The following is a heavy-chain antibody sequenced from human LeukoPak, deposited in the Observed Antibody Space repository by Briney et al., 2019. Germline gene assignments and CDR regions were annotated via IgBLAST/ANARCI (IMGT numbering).Heavy chain of an antibody. D-gene: IGHD3-22*01. CDR3: ARYSGYYLSYFDY. CDR2: INHSGST. CDR1: GFTFSGDA. V-gene: IGHV4-34*01. J-gene: IGHJ4*02. Sequence: GSLRLSCAASGFTFSGDAMSWIRQPPGKGLEWIGEINHSGSTNYNPSLKSRVTISVDTSKNQFSLKLSSVTAADTAVYYCARYSGYYLSYFDYWGQGTLVTVSS.